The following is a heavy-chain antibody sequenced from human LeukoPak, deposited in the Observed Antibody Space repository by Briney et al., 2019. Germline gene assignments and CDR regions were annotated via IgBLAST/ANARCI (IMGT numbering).Heavy chain of an antibody. V-gene: IGHV3-73*01. J-gene: IGHJ4*02. CDR2: IRSKANSYAT. CDR1: GFTFRGSA. CDR3: TSSYSSGWYRFDY. Sequence: GGSLRLSCAASGFTFRGSAMHWVRQASGKGLEWVGRIRSKANSYATAYAASVNGRFTISRDDSKNTAYLQMNSLKTEDTAVYYCTSSYSSGWYRFDYWGQGTLVTVSS. D-gene: IGHD6-19*01.